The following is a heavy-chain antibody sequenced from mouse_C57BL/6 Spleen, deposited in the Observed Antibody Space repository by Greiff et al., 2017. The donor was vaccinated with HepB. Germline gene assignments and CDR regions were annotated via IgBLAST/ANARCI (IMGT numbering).Heavy chain of an antibody. Sequence: EVQLQQSGPELVKPGASVKISCKASGYTFTDYYMNWVKQSHGKSLEWIGDINPNNGGTSYNQKFKGKATLTVDKSSSTAYMELRSLTSEDSAVYYCASFDGYGFAYWGQGTLVTVSA. CDR3: ASFDGYGFAY. V-gene: IGHV1-26*01. J-gene: IGHJ3*01. D-gene: IGHD2-3*01. CDR2: INPNNGGT. CDR1: GYTFTDYY.